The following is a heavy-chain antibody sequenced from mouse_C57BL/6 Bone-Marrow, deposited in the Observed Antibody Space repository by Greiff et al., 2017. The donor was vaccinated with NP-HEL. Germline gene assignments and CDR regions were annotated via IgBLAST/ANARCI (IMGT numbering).Heavy chain of an antibody. CDR3: ARGGTVVATDYAKDY. Sequence: VQLQQSGPELVKPGASVKLSCKASGYAFSSSWMNWVKQRPGQGLEWIGRIFPGDGDTNYNGKFKGKATLTAAKSSSTAYMQLSSLTAEDSAVYFSARGGTVVATDYAKDYGGKGTSVTAAS. CDR1: GYAFSSSW. D-gene: IGHD1-1*01. V-gene: IGHV1-82*01. CDR2: IFPGDGDT. J-gene: IGHJ4*01.